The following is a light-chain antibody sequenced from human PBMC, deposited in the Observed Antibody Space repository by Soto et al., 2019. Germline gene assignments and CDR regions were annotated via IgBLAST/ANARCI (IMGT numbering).Light chain of an antibody. CDR1: SSNIGNNA. Sequence: QLVLTQPPSASGTPGQRVTISCSGSSSNIGNNAVNWYQQFPGTAPKLLIYDNIQRPSGVPDRFSGSKSGTSASLAISGLQSEDEADYYCAACGDNLNGWVFGGGTKLTVL. CDR3: AACGDNLNGWV. CDR2: DNI. J-gene: IGLJ3*02. V-gene: IGLV1-44*01.